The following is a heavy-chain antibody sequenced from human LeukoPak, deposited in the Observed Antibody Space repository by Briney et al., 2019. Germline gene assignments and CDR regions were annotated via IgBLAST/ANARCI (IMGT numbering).Heavy chain of an antibody. CDR3: ARHSTWSGPGP. Sequence: SETLSLTCAVSGYSISSGYYWGWIRQPPGKGLEWIGSIYHSGSTYYNPSLKSRVTISVDKSKNQFSLKLSSVTAADTAVYYCARHSTWSGPGPWGQGTLVTVSS. J-gene: IGHJ5*02. V-gene: IGHV4-38-2*01. D-gene: IGHD3-3*01. CDR2: IYHSGST. CDR1: GYSISSGYY.